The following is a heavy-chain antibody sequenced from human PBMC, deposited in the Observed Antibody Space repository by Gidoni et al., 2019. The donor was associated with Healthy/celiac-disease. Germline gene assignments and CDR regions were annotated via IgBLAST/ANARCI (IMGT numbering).Heavy chain of an antibody. Sequence: QVQLQESGPGLVKPSQTLSLTCTVSGGSISSGSYYWSWIRQPAGKGLEWIGRIYTSGSTNYNPSLKSRVTILVDTSKNQFSLKLSSVTAADTAVYYCARDYYDSSGYLDYWGQGTLVTVSS. D-gene: IGHD3-22*01. CDR3: ARDYYDSSGYLDY. CDR1: GGSISSGSYY. J-gene: IGHJ4*02. V-gene: IGHV4-61*02. CDR2: IYTSGST.